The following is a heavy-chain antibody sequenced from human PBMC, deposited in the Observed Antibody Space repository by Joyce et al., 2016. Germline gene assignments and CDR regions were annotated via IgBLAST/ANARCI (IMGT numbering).Heavy chain of an antibody. CDR2: ISCDSTYI. CDR1: GFTFRTSS. J-gene: IGHJ6*02. Sequence: EVQLVESGGGLVEPGGSLRISCAAAGFTFRTSSMSWFRQAPGKGREWVSAISCDSTYIFYADSVKGRFTVSRDNAKNSLYLQMNTLRAEDTAVFFCARGGLVYDYSMDVWGQGTTVTVSS. D-gene: IGHD2-8*02. CDR3: ARGGLVYDYSMDV. V-gene: IGHV3-21*02.